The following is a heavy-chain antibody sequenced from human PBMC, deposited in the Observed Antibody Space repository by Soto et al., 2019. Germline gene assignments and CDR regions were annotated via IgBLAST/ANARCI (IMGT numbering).Heavy chain of an antibody. CDR2: ISISGSTL. V-gene: IGHV3-11*01. J-gene: IGHJ3*02. CDR3: ARWFPPHPDDFWIGTDAFDI. D-gene: IGHD3-3*01. CDR1: GFTFSDYY. Sequence: GGSLRLSCAASGFTFSDYYMSWIRQAPGKGLEWVSYISISGSTLYYAGSVKGAFTISRDNAKNSLYLKMNSLRAEDTAVYYCARWFPPHPDDFWIGTDAFDIWGQGTMVTVSS.